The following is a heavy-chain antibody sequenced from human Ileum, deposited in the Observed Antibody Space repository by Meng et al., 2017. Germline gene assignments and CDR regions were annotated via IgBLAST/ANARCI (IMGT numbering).Heavy chain of an antibody. V-gene: IGHV4-4*02. J-gene: IGHJ5*02. Sequence: QVRRQESGPRLVNPSGTLSLSCAVSGTSISSNKWWGWVRQSPGKGLEWIGEIYQSGNTNYNPALKSRVTISLDKSKNQFSLNLTSVTAADTAIYYCARCQQYLVNNWFDPWGQGILVTVSS. CDR3: ARCQQYLVNNWFDP. CDR1: GTSISSNKW. CDR2: IYQSGNT. D-gene: IGHD4-11*01.